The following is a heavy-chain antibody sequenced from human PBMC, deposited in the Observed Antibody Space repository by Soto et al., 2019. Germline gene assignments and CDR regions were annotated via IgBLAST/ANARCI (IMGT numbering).Heavy chain of an antibody. CDR1: GGSISSGGYY. CDR2: IYYSGST. D-gene: IGHD3-3*01. V-gene: IGHV4-31*03. CDR3: ARDIREWNYMDV. J-gene: IGHJ6*03. Sequence: SETLSLTCTVSGGSISSGGYYWSWIRQHPGKGLEWIGYIYYSGSTYYNPSLKSRVTISVDTSKNQFSLKLSSVTAADTAVYYCARDIREWNYMDVWGKGTTVTVSS.